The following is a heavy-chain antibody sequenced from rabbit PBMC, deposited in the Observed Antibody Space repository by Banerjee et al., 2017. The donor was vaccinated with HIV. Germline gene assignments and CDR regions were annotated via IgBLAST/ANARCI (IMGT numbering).Heavy chain of an antibody. J-gene: IGHJ4*01. CDR2: IYVGSSGDT. Sequence: QEQLVESGGGLVQPEGSLTLTCTASGFSFSSSYYMCWVRQAPGKGLEWIACIYVGSSGDTYYASWAKGRFTISKTSSTTVTLQMTSLTAADTATYFCARDLAGVIGWNFNLWGPGTLVT. CDR1: GFSFSSSYY. V-gene: IGHV1S45*01. D-gene: IGHD4-1*01. CDR3: ARDLAGVIGWNFNL.